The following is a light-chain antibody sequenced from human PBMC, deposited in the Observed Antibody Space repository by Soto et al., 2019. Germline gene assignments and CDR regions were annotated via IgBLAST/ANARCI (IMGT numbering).Light chain of an antibody. CDR2: AAS. CDR3: QQYGSSLYT. Sequence: EIVLTQSPGTLSLSPGERATVSCRASQSVNHNYVAWYQQKSGQAPRLLIFAASSRAPGIPGRFSGSGSGAYFTLTITRLEPDDFAVYYCQQYGSSLYTFGQGTKLEIK. V-gene: IGKV3-20*01. CDR1: QSVNHNY. J-gene: IGKJ2*01.